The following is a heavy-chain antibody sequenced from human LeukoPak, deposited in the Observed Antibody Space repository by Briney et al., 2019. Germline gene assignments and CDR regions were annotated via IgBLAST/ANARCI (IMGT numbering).Heavy chain of an antibody. CDR3: ARDIVVVPAVTSIYYYGMDV. D-gene: IGHD2-2*01. CDR1: GFTFSSYA. CDR2: IKQDGSEK. Sequence: GGSLRLSRAASGFTFSSYAMSWVRQAPGKGLEWVANIKQDGSEKYYVDSVKGRFTISRDNAKNSLYLQMNSLRAEDTAVYYCARDIVVVPAVTSIYYYGMDVWGQGTTVTVSS. J-gene: IGHJ6*02. V-gene: IGHV3-7*01.